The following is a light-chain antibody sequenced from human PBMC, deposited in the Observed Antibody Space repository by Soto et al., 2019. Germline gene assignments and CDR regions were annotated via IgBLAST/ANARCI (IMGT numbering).Light chain of an antibody. Sequence: QSALAQPTSVSGSPGQSITISCTGTSSDVGAYDYVSWYQHHPGKVPKLMIYDVINRPSGVSNRFSGSKSGNTASLTISGLQADDEADYYCSSHTSRSTLVFGTGTQLTVL. J-gene: IGLJ1*01. CDR2: DVI. CDR3: SSHTSRSTLV. V-gene: IGLV2-14*03. CDR1: SSDVGAYDY.